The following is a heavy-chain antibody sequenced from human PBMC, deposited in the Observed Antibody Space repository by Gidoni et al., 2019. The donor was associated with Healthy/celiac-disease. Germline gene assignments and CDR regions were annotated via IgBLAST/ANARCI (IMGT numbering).Heavy chain of an antibody. CDR1: GFTFSSYG. Sequence: QVQLVESGGGVVQPGRSLRLSCAASGFTFSSYGMHWVRQAPGKGLGWVAVISYDGSNKYYADSVKGRFTISRDNSKNTLYLQMNSLRAEDTAVYYCAKAYYGSGERPFDYWGQGTLVTVSS. D-gene: IGHD3-10*01. CDR3: AKAYYGSGERPFDY. CDR2: ISYDGSNK. J-gene: IGHJ4*02. V-gene: IGHV3-30*18.